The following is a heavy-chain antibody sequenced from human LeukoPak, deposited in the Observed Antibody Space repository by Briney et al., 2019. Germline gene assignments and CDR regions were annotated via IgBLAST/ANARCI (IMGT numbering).Heavy chain of an antibody. J-gene: IGHJ5*02. V-gene: IGHV3-21*01. CDR3: ARGPSGWANWFDP. D-gene: IGHD6-19*01. Sequence: GGSLRLSCAASGFTFSSYSMNWVRQAPGKGLEWVSSISSSSSSYIYYADSVKGRFTISRDNAKNSLYLQMNSLRAEDTAVYYCARGPSGWANWFDPWGQGTLVTVSS. CDR2: ISSSSSSYI. CDR1: GFTFSSYS.